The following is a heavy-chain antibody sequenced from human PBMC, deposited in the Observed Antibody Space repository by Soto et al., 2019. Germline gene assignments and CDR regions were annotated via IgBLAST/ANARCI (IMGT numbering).Heavy chain of an antibody. J-gene: IGHJ4*02. V-gene: IGHV3-23*01. CDR3: ARYGDYVGYHFDY. CDR1: GFTFSSYA. D-gene: IGHD4-17*01. CDR2: ISGSGGST. Sequence: EVQLLESGGGLVQPGGSLRLSCAASGFTFSSYAMRWVRQAPGKGLEWVSAISGSGGSTYYADSVKGRFTISRDNSKNTLYLQMNSLRAEDTAVYYCARYGDYVGYHFDYWGQGTLVTVSS.